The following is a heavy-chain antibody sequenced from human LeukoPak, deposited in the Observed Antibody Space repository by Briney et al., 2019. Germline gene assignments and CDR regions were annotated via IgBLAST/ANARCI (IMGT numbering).Heavy chain of an antibody. J-gene: IGHJ4*02. Sequence: ASVKVSCKTSGYTFTDYYLHWLRQAPGQGLEWMGWMHPNSGGTNYAQNFQGRVTMTRDTSIATAYMELSRLTSDDTAVYYCASLAHFDGSTYYPDFWGQGTLVTVSS. V-gene: IGHV1-2*02. D-gene: IGHD3-22*01. CDR2: MHPNSGGT. CDR1: GYTFTDYY. CDR3: ASLAHFDGSTYYPDF.